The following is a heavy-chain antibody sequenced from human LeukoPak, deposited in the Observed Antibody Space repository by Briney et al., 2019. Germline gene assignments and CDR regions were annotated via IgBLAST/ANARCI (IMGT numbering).Heavy chain of an antibody. D-gene: IGHD6-6*01. V-gene: IGHV1-69*04. CDR3: AREGIAARLAPPIDY. CDR2: IIPILGIA. Sequence: SVKVSCKASGGTFSSYAISWVRQAPGQGLEWMGRIIPILGIANYAQKFQGRVTITADKSTSTAYMELSSLRSEDTAVYYCAREGIAARLAPPIDYWGQGTLVTVSS. J-gene: IGHJ4*02. CDR1: GGTFSSYA.